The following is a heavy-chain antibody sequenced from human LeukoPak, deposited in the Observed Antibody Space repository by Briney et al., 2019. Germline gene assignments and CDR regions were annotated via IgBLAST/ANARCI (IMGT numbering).Heavy chain of an antibody. CDR2: IIPIFGTA. CDR3: ARARYYDILTGYNYYYYMDV. V-gene: IGHV1-69*05. Sequence: ASVKVSCKASGYTFTSYYMHWVRQAPGQGLEWMGGIIPIFGTANYAQKSQGRVTITTDESTSTAYMELSSLRPEDTAVYYCARARYYDILTGYNYYYYMDVWGKGTTVTVSS. D-gene: IGHD3-9*01. CDR1: GYTFTSYY. J-gene: IGHJ6*03.